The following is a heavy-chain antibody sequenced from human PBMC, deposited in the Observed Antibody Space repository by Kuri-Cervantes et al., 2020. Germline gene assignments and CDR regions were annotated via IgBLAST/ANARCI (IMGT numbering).Heavy chain of an antibody. V-gene: IGHV1-18*01. CDR2: ISAYNGNT. D-gene: IGHD6-19*01. CDR3: ARDADSSGWYLNAFDI. Sequence: ASVKVSCKASGYTFTSYGISWVRQAPGQGLEWMGWISAYNGNTNYAQKLQGRVTMTTDTSTSTVYMELSSLRSEDTAVYYCARDADSSGWYLNAFDIWGQGTMVTVSS. CDR1: GYTFTSYG. J-gene: IGHJ3*02.